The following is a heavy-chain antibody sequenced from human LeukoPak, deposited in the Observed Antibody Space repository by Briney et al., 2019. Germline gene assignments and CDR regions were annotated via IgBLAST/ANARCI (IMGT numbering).Heavy chain of an antibody. Sequence: ASVKVSCKASGYTYSDYYLHWVRQAPGQGLEWMGWINPNSGGTNYAQNFQGRVTMTSDTSITTAYMELSRLRSDDTAVYYCARYCSNSCYAGDTFDIWGQGTRVTVSS. V-gene: IGHV1-2*02. CDR3: ARYCSNSCYAGDTFDI. CDR1: GYTYSDYY. J-gene: IGHJ3*02. CDR2: INPNSGGT. D-gene: IGHD2-2*01.